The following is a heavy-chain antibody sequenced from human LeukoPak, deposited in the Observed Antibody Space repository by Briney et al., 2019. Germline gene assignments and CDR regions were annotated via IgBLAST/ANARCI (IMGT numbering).Heavy chain of an antibody. CDR1: VYTFTGYY. Sequence: GASVKVSCKASVYTFTGYYMHWVRQAPGQGLEWMGWINPNSGGTNYAQKFQGRVTMTRDTSISTAYMELSRLRSDDTAVYYCARDRAPYAPYDAFDIWGQGTMVTVSS. CDR2: INPNSGGT. CDR3: ARDRAPYAPYDAFDI. V-gene: IGHV1-2*02. J-gene: IGHJ3*02. D-gene: IGHD2-2*01.